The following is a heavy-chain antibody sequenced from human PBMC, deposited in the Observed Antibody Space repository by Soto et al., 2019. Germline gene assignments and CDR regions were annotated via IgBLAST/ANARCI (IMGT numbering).Heavy chain of an antibody. D-gene: IGHD3-3*01. V-gene: IGHV5-51*01. CDR2: IYPGTSNT. J-gene: IGHJ4*02. CDR1: GYSFTNYW. CDR3: ARGVDGHTWSLY. Sequence: GESLKISCKASGYSFTNYWIGWVRQMPGKGLEWMGIIYPGTSNTLYSPSFQGQVTISVDKSITTAFLQWSSLKASDTAMYYCARGVDGHTWSLYWGQGTLVTVSS.